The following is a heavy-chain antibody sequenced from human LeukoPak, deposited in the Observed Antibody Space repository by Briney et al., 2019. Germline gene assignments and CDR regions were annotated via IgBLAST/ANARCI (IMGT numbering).Heavy chain of an antibody. Sequence: GGSLRLSCAASGFTFSSYAMSWVRQAPGKGLEWVSAISGSGGSTYYADSVKGRFTISRDNSKNTLYLQMNSLRAEDTAVYYCANLDIVVVPAAHPYYFDYWGQGTLVTVSS. V-gene: IGHV3-23*01. J-gene: IGHJ4*02. CDR2: ISGSGGST. D-gene: IGHD2-2*03. CDR1: GFTFSSYA. CDR3: ANLDIVVVPAAHPYYFDY.